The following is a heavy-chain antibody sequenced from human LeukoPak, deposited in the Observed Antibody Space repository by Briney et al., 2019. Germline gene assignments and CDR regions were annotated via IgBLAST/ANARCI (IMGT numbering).Heavy chain of an antibody. CDR2: INPNSGGT. D-gene: IGHD3-10*01. CDR3: ARGLDYYGSGSYYTLAGH. V-gene: IGHV1-2*02. J-gene: IGHJ4*02. Sequence: ASVKVSCKASGYTFTGYYMHWVRQAPGQGLEWMGWINPNSGGTNYAQKFQGRVTMTRDTSISTAYMELSRLRSDDTAVYYCARGLDYYGSGSYYTLAGHWGQGTLVTVSS. CDR1: GYTFTGYY.